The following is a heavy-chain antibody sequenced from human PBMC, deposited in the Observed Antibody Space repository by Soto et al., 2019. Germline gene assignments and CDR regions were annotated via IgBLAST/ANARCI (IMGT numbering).Heavy chain of an antibody. CDR1: GFTFSSYA. J-gene: IGHJ4*02. CDR3: AKASTVTSLIDY. CDR2: ISGSGDST. D-gene: IGHD4-17*01. Sequence: GGSLRLSCAASGFTFSSYAMSWVRQAPGKGLEWVSAISGSGDSTYYADSVKGRFTISRDNSKNTLYLQMNSLRAEDTAVYYCAKASTVTSLIDYWGQGTLVTVSS. V-gene: IGHV3-23*01.